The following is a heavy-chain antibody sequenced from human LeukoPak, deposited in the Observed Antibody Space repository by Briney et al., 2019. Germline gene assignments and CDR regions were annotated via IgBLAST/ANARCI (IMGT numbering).Heavy chain of an antibody. CDR2: INHSGNT. Sequence: PSETLSLTCTVYGVSFSGYYWSWIRQPPGKGLEWIGEINHSGNTNYNPSLKSRVTISVDTSKNQFSLKLSSVTAADTAVYYCASSSIAARGAFDYWGQGTLVTVSS. CDR1: GVSFSGYY. D-gene: IGHD6-6*01. J-gene: IGHJ4*02. V-gene: IGHV4-34*01. CDR3: ASSSIAARGAFDY.